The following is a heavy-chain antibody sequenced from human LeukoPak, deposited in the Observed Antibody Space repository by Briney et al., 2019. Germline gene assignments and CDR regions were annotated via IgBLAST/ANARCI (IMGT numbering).Heavy chain of an antibody. CDR1: GGTFSGYY. J-gene: IGHJ4*02. D-gene: IGHD3-9*01. CDR2: INRSGST. CDR3: ARPSGDILTGYYVL. V-gene: IGHV4-34*01. Sequence: SDTLSLTCAAYGGTFSGYYWSWIRQPPGKGLEWIGEINRSGSTNYNPSLKSQVTILVDTSKNQFSLKLRTVPAADTAVYYCARPSGDILTGYYVLWGQGTLVTVSS.